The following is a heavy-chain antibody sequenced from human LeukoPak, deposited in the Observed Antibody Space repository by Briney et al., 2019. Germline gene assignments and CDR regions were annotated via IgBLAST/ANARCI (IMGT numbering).Heavy chain of an antibody. CDR3: ARGGSDFRYFDL. J-gene: IGHJ2*01. CDR1: GGSISSYY. D-gene: IGHD6-25*01. CDR2: INHSGST. V-gene: IGHV4-34*01. Sequence: PSETLSLTCTVSGGSISSYYWSWIRQPPGKGLEWIGEINHSGSTNYNPSLKSRVTISVDTSKNQFSLKLSSVTAADTAVYYCARGGSDFRYFDLWGRGTLVTVSS.